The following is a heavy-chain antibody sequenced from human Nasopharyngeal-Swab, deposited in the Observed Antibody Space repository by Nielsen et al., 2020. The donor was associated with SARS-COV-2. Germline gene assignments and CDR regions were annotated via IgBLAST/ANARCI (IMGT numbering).Heavy chain of an antibody. CDR3: ARDMVLLPYSGSYPDAFDI. CDR1: GFTFSNYA. J-gene: IGHJ3*02. Sequence: GESLKISCAASGFTFSNYAMHWVRQAPGKGLEWVAVIWYDGSNKYYADSVKGRFTISRDNSKNTLYLQMNSLRAEDTAVYYCARDMVLLPYSGSYPDAFDIWGQGTMVTVSS. D-gene: IGHD1-26*01. CDR2: IWYDGSNK. V-gene: IGHV3-33*08.